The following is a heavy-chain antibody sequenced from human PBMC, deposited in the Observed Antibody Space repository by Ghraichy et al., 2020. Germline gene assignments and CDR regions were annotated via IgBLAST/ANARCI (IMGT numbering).Heavy chain of an antibody. Sequence: GGSLRLSCAASGFTFSSYSMNWVRQAPGKGLEWVSYISSSSSTIYYADSVKGRFTISRDNAKNSLYLQMNSLRDEDTAVYYCARVGGYCSGGSCYPYYYYGMDVWGQGTTVTVS. J-gene: IGHJ6*02. CDR3: ARVGGYCSGGSCYPYYYYGMDV. D-gene: IGHD2-15*01. V-gene: IGHV3-48*02. CDR1: GFTFSSYS. CDR2: ISSSSSTI.